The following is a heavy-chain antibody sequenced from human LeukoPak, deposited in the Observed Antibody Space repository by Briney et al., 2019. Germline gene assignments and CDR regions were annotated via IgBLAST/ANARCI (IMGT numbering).Heavy chain of an antibody. V-gene: IGHV3-9*01. CDR1: GFTFDDYA. J-gene: IGHJ4*02. CDR3: AKDIRATSVAGTSGFDY. Sequence: GGSLRLSCAASGFTFDDYAMHWVRQAPGKGLEWVSGISWNSGSIVYADSVKGRFTISRDNAKNSLYLQMNSLRAEDTALYYCAKDIRATSVAGTSGFDYWGQGTLVTVSS. CDR2: ISWNSGSI. D-gene: IGHD6-19*01.